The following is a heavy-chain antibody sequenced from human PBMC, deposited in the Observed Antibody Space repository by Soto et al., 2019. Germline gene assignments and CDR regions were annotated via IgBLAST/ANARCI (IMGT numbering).Heavy chain of an antibody. V-gene: IGHV1-2*04. CDR2: INPNSGGT. CDR3: ARDCSSTSCLDAFDI. Sequence: GASVKVSCNASGYTFTGYYMHWVRQAPGQGLEWMGWINPNSGGTNYAQKFQGWVTMTRDTSISTAYMELSRLRSDDTAVYYCARDCSSTSCLDAFDIWGQGTMVTVSS. J-gene: IGHJ3*02. D-gene: IGHD2-2*01. CDR1: GYTFTGYY.